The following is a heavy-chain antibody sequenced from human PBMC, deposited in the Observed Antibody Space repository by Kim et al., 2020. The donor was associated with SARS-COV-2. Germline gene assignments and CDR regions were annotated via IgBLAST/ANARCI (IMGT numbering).Heavy chain of an antibody. J-gene: IGHJ4*02. CDR3: ARADRGIVGATVYYFDY. V-gene: IGHV4-4*08. D-gene: IGHD1-26*01. Sequence: LKSRVTISVDTSKNQCYLKLSSVTAADTAVYYCARADRGIVGATVYYFDYWGQGTLVTVSS.